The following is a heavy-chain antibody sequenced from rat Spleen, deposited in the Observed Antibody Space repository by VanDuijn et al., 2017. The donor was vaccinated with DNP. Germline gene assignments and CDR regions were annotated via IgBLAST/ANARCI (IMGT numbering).Heavy chain of an antibody. D-gene: IGHD5-1*01. CDR1: GYSIPSNFR. V-gene: IGHV3-3*01. J-gene: IGHJ2*01. CDR2: ITGAGDI. CDR3: AIQLGVFDY. Sequence: EVQLQESGPGLVKPSQSLSLTCSVTGYSIPSNFRWSWIRKFPGNKLEWMGYITGAGDINYNPSLRSRIPITRDTSKNQFFLQVNSVTTEDSATYYCAIQLGVFDYWGQGVLVTVSS.